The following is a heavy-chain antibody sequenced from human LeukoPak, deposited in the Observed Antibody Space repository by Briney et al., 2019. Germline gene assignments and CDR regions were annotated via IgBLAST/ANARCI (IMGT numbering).Heavy chain of an antibody. CDR3: VRGVGVSRFDYLDP. CDR2: IWYDASNK. J-gene: IGHJ5*02. V-gene: IGHV3-33*01. CDR1: GFTFSSFG. Sequence: GGSLRLSCAASGFTFSSFGMHWVRQAPGKGLEWVAVIWYDASNKYYVDSVKGRFTISRDNSKNTLYLQMNSLRDDDTAVYYCVRGVGVSRFDYLDPWGQGTLVIVSS. D-gene: IGHD4-11*01.